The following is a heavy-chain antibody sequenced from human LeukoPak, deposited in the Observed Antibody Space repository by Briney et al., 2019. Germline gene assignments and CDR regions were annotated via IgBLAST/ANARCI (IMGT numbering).Heavy chain of an antibody. CDR1: GGSFSGYY. Sequence: SETLSLTCAVYGGSFSGYYWSWIRQPPGKGLEWIGEIDHSGSTNYNPSLKSRVTISVDTSKNQFSLKLSSVTAADTAVYYCASREYGSGSPYYFDYWGQGTLVTVSS. V-gene: IGHV4-34*01. CDR3: ASREYGSGSPYYFDY. CDR2: IDHSGST. D-gene: IGHD3-10*01. J-gene: IGHJ4*02.